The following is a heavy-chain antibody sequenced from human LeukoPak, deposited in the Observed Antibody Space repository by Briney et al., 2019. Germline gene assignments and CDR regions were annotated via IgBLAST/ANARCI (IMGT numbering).Heavy chain of an antibody. CDR2: IYPGDSDT. Sequence: GESLKISRKGSGYSFTSYWIGWVRQMPGKGLEWMGIIYPGDSDTRYSPSFQGQVTISADKSISTAYLQWSSLKASDTAMYYCARRGPTYYDFWSGYIDYWGQGTLVTVSS. D-gene: IGHD3-3*01. CDR1: GYSFTSYW. J-gene: IGHJ4*02. CDR3: ARRGPTYYDFWSGYIDY. V-gene: IGHV5-51*01.